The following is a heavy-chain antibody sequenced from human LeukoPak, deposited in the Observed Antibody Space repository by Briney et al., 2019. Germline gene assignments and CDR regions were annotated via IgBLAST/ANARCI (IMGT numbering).Heavy chain of an antibody. D-gene: IGHD5-12*01. CDR2: IYYSGST. J-gene: IGHJ3*02. Sequence: SETLSLTCTVSGGSISSYSWSWIRQPPGKGLEWIGYIYYSGSTNYNPSLKSRVTISVDTSKNQFSLKLSSVTAADTAVYYCAREDSGYGPMTRRGAFDIWGQGTMVTVSS. CDR3: AREDSGYGPMTRRGAFDI. CDR1: GGSISSYS. V-gene: IGHV4-59*13.